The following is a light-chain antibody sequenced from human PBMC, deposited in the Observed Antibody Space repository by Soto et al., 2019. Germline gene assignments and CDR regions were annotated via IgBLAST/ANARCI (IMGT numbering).Light chain of an antibody. CDR2: AAS. CDR1: QHISGW. J-gene: IGKJ2*01. CDR3: QQTNSSPYT. V-gene: IGKV1-12*01. Sequence: DIQMTPSPSSVSASVGDRVTITCRASQHISGWLSWYRQRPGKAPELLIYAASSLQDGVSSRFSGSGSGTDFTLTISSLRAEDVAIYYCQQTNSSPYTFGRGTRLDIK.